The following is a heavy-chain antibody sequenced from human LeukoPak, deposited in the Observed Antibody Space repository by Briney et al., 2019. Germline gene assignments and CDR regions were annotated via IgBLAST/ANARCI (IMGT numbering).Heavy chain of an antibody. CDR3: ARVLHVPYLIDS. CDR2: IYYSGST. D-gene: IGHD3-10*02. J-gene: IGHJ4*02. CDR1: VGSISSSSYY. Sequence: SETLSLTCTVSVGSISSSSYYWGWIRQPPGKGLEWIGNIYYSGSTYYNPSLKSRVTISVDTSKNQFSLKLTSVTAADTALYFCARVLHVPYLIDSWGQGTLVTVSS. V-gene: IGHV4-39*01.